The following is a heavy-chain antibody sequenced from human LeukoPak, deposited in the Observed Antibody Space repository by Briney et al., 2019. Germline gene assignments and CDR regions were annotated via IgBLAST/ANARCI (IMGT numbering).Heavy chain of an antibody. CDR1: GGSISGGGYS. Sequence: SETLSLTCAVSGGSISGGGYSWSWIRQPPGQGLECIGYIFHSRTSYYYPSLKSRATISVDRSKHQFSLKLTSVTAADTAVYFCARVATSSRYYGLDVWGKGTTVTVSS. CDR3: ARVATSSRYYGLDV. D-gene: IGHD5-12*01. J-gene: IGHJ6*04. CDR2: IFHSRTS. V-gene: IGHV4-30-2*01.